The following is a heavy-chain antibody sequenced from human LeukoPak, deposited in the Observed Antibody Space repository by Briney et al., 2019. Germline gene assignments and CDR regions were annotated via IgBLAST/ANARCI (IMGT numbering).Heavy chain of an antibody. J-gene: IGHJ4*02. CDR3: AKGRAGYCSSTSCYWGIGY. V-gene: IGHV3-21*01. D-gene: IGHD2-2*01. Sequence: GGSLRLSCAASGFTFSSYSMNWVRQAPGKGLEWVSSISSSSSYIYYADSVKGRFTISRDNAKNSLYLQMNSLRAEDTAVYYCAKGRAGYCSSTSCYWGIGYWGQGTLVTVSS. CDR2: ISSSSSYI. CDR1: GFTFSSYS.